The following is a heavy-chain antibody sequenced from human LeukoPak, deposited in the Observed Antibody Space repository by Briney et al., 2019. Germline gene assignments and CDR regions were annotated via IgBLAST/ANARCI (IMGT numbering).Heavy chain of an antibody. CDR3: ARDRYDSRST. V-gene: IGHV4-31*03. Sequence: SETLSLTCTVSGGSSSSVGYYWSWIRQHPGKGLEWIGYISYSGSTYYNPSLKSRVTISVDTSKNQFSLKLSSVTAADTAVYYCARDRYDSRSTWGQGTLVTVSS. CDR2: ISYSGST. J-gene: IGHJ5*02. CDR1: GGSSSSVGYY. D-gene: IGHD3-22*01.